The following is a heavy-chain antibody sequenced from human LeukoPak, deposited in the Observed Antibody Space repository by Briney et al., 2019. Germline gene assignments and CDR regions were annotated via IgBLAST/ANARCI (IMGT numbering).Heavy chain of an antibody. J-gene: IGHJ4*02. CDR2: IYYSGST. CDR3: ARGGIAVAVFFNY. CDR1: GGSISSSSYY. Sequence: PSETLSLTCTVSGGSISSSSYYWGWIRQPPGKGLEWIGSIYYSGSTYYNPSLKSRVTISVDTSKNQFSLKLSSVTAADTAVYYCARGGIAVAVFFNYGGQGTLVTVSS. V-gene: IGHV4-39*01. D-gene: IGHD6-19*01.